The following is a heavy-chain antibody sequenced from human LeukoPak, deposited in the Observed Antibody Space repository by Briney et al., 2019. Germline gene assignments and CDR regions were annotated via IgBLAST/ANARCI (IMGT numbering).Heavy chain of an antibody. D-gene: IGHD3-3*01. CDR2: INWNGGST. CDR3: AREADPLTIFGVVTPDY. J-gene: IGHJ4*02. CDR1: GFTFDDYG. V-gene: IGHV3-20*04. Sequence: GGSLRLSCAASGFTFDDYGMSWVRQAPGKGLEWVSGINWNGGSTGYADSVKGRFTISRDSAKNSLYLQMNSLRAEDTALYYCAREADPLTIFGVVTPDYWGQGTLVTVSS.